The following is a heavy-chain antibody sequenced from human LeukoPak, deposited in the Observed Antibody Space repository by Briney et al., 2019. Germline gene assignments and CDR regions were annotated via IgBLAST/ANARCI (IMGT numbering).Heavy chain of an antibody. V-gene: IGHV3-21*01. J-gene: IGHJ5*02. CDR1: GFTFSSYN. Sequence: GGSLRLSCAASGFTFSSYNMNWVRQTPGKGLEWVSSISSTSSYIYYADSVKGRFTVSRDNAKNSLYLQMNSQRADDTAVYYCAGAYSSANEWNWFDPWGEGTLVTVPS. D-gene: IGHD6-13*01. CDR2: ISSTSSYI. CDR3: AGAYSSANEWNWFDP.